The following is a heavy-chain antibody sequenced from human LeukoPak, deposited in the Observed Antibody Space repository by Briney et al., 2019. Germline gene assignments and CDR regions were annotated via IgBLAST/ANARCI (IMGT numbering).Heavy chain of an antibody. CDR3: ARDAYCSGGSCYFFDY. V-gene: IGHV3-30*04. CDR2: ISYDGSNK. D-gene: IGHD2-15*01. Sequence: GGSLRLSCAVSGFTFDDYAMHWVRQAPGKGLEWVAVISYDGSNKYYADSVKGRFTISRDNSKNTLYLQMNSLRAEDTAVYYCARDAYCSGGSCYFFDYWGQGTLVTVSS. J-gene: IGHJ4*02. CDR1: GFTFDDYA.